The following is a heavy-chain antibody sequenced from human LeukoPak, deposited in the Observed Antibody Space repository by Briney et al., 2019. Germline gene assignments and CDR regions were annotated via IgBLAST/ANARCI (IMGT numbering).Heavy chain of an antibody. CDR3: ARGILWVDCGGDCYQHAFDI. Sequence: PSETLSLTCTVSGDSITSSSYYWGWIRQPPGKGLEWIGSIYYSGSTNYNPSLKSRVTISVDTSKNQFSLKLSSVTAADTAVYYCARGILWVDCGGDCYQHAFDIWGQGTMVTVSS. J-gene: IGHJ3*02. CDR2: IYYSGST. V-gene: IGHV4-39*07. D-gene: IGHD2-21*02. CDR1: GDSITSSSYY.